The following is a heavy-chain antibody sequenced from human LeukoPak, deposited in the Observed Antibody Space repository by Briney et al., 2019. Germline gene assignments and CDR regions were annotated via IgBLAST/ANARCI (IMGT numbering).Heavy chain of an antibody. CDR1: GFTFDDYA. J-gene: IGHJ4*02. Sequence: GGSLRLSCAASGFTFDDYAMHWVRQAPGKGLEWVSLISWDGGSTYYADSVKGRFTISRDNSKNSLYLQMNSLRAEDTALYYCAKDHLSGYGGIDYWGQGTLVTVSS. CDR2: ISWDGGST. D-gene: IGHD5-12*01. CDR3: AKDHLSGYGGIDY. V-gene: IGHV3-43D*03.